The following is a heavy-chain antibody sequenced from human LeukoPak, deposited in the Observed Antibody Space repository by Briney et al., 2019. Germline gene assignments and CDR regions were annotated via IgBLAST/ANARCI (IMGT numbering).Heavy chain of an antibody. CDR2: IYHGECDS. CDR3: PRPVGYAGGAFDI. CDR1: GYRFTSYW. D-gene: IGHD5-12*01. Sequence: GVALKISYKGSGYRFTSYWIGWVRQRPGKGLERMGIIYHGECDSRYSPSFQDEVTISADKSISTAFLQWSSLKASDTAMYYCPRPVGYAGGAFDIWGQGTMVTVSS. J-gene: IGHJ3*02. V-gene: IGHV5-51*01.